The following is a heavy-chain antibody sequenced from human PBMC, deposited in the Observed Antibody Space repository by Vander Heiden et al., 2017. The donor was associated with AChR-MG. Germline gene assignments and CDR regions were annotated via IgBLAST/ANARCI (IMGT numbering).Heavy chain of an antibody. J-gene: IGHJ3*02. CDR3: ARGIVVVVAADAFDI. D-gene: IGHD2-15*01. V-gene: IGHV4-31*03. Sequence: QVQLQESGPGLVKPSPTLSLTCTVSGGSISSGGYYWSWIRQHPGKGLEWIGYIYYSGSTYYNPSLKSRVTISVDTSKNQFSLKLSSVTAADTAVYYCARGIVVVVAADAFDIWGQGTMVTVSS. CDR2: IYYSGST. CDR1: GGSISSGGYY.